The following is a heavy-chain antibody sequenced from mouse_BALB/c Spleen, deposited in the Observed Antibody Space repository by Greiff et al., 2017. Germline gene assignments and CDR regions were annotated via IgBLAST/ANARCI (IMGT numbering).Heavy chain of an antibody. Sequence: EVKLMESGGGLVKPGGSLKLSCAASGFTFSSYTMSWVRQTPEKRLEWVATISSGGSYTYYPDSVKGRFTISRDNAKNTLYLQMSSLKSEDTAMYYCTRDPLYGNYGFAYWGQGTLVTVSA. D-gene: IGHD2-1*01. V-gene: IGHV5-6-4*01. J-gene: IGHJ3*01. CDR2: ISSGGSYT. CDR3: TRDPLYGNYGFAY. CDR1: GFTFSSYT.